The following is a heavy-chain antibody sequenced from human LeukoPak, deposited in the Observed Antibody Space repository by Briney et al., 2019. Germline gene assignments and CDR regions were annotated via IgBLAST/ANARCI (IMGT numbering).Heavy chain of an antibody. CDR1: GFTFTSSA. D-gene: IGHD6-19*01. Sequence: ASVKVSCKASGFTFTSSAVQWVRQARGQRLEWIGWIVVGSGNTNYAQKFQERVTITRDMSTSTAYMELSSLRSEDTAVYYCAAGPRRMAGTIFGYWGQGTLVTVSS. J-gene: IGHJ4*02. V-gene: IGHV1-58*01. CDR2: IVVGSGNT. CDR3: AAGPRRMAGTIFGY.